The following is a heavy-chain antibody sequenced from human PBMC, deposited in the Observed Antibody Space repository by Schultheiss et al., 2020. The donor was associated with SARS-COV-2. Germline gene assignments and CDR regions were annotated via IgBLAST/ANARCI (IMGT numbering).Heavy chain of an antibody. Sequence: GGSLRLSCVLSGFTFSQSRMHWVRQAPGKGLEWVTFLSDDGIGKYYADSVRGRFTISRDTSKNTLYLQMNSLTAEDTAMYYCAGKLQSAYWGQGTLVTVSS. CDR3: AGKLQSAY. J-gene: IGHJ4*02. CDR1: GFTFSQSR. CDR2: LSDDGIGK. V-gene: IGHV3-30*04. D-gene: IGHD4-11*01.